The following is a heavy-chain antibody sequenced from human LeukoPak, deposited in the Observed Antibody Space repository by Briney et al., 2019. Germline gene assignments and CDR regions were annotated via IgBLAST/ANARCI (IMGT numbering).Heavy chain of an antibody. V-gene: IGHV1-8*02. D-gene: IGHD6-19*01. CDR3: AGPVADDAFDI. J-gene: IGHJ3*02. CDR2: MNPNSGNT. CDR1: GYTFTGYY. Sequence: GASVKVSCKASGYTFTGYYMHWVRQAPGQGLEWMGWMNPNSGNTGYAQKFQGRVTMTRNTSISTAYMELSSLRSEDTAVYYCAGPVADDAFDIWGQGTMVTVSS.